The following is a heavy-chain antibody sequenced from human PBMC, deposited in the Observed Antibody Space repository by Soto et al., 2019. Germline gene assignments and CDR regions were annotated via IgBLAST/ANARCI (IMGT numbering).Heavy chain of an antibody. CDR2: IGTAGDT. CDR1: GFTFSSYD. V-gene: IGHV3-13*04. Sequence: GGSLRLSCAASGFTFSSYDMHWVRQATGKGLEWVSAIGTAGDTYYPGSVKGRFTISRENAKNSLYLQMNSLRAGDTAVYYCARGAGGDYGDYGFDYWGQGTLVTVSS. J-gene: IGHJ4*02. CDR3: ARGAGGDYGDYGFDY. D-gene: IGHD4-17*01.